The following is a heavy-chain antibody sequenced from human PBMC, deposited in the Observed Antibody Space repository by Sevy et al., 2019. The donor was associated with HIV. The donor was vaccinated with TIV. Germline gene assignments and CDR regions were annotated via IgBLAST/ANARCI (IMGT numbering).Heavy chain of an antibody. CDR1: GFTFSSYE. CDR3: ARVLGVVVVPAAIYGMDV. V-gene: IGHV3-48*03. CDR2: IRSSGSTI. Sequence: GGSLRLSCAASGFTFSSYEMNWVRQAPGQGLEWVSYIRSSGSTIYYADSVKGRFTISRDKAKNSLYLQMNSLRAEDMAVYYCARVLGVVVVPAAIYGMDVWGQGTTVTVSS. D-gene: IGHD2-2*01. J-gene: IGHJ6*02.